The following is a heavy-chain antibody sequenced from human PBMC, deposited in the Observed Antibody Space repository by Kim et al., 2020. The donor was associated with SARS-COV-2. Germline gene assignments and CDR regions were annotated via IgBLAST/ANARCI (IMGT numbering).Heavy chain of an antibody. D-gene: IGHD4-17*01. CDR3: ARVGMDYGDSYFDY. J-gene: IGHJ4*02. Sequence: ADSVTGRFTISRDNAKTSLYLQMNSLRAEDTAVYYCARVGMDYGDSYFDYWGQGTLVTVSS. V-gene: IGHV3-11*01.